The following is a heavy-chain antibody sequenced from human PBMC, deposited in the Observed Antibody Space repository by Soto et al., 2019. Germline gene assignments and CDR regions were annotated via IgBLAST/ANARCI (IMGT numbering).Heavy chain of an antibody. J-gene: IGHJ6*02. D-gene: IGHD5-18*01. CDR3: AGAWPSVDSYGSGVMDV. V-gene: IGHV4-4*02. CDR2: FYHSGST. CDR1: GGSISSSNW. Sequence: QVQLQESGPGLVKPSGTLSVTCAVSGGSISSSNWWNWVRQPPGKGLEWIGEFYHSGSTNYNPSLRSRVAISLDKSNNQFSLRVKSVTAAATAEYYCAGAWPSVDSYGSGVMDVWGQGTTVTVSS.